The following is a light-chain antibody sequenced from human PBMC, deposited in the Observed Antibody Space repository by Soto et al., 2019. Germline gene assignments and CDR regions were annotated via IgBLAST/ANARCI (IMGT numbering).Light chain of an antibody. V-gene: IGKV3-20*01. CDR2: AAS. CDR1: QSGSSSS. Sequence: EIVLTQSPGTLSLSPGDRATLSCRASQSGSSSSLAWYQQKPGQAPRLLIYAASIRAPGIPDRFSGSGSGTDFTLTISRLEAADFVVYYCHQYGSSPRTFGQGTKVEIK. CDR3: HQYGSSPRT. J-gene: IGKJ1*01.